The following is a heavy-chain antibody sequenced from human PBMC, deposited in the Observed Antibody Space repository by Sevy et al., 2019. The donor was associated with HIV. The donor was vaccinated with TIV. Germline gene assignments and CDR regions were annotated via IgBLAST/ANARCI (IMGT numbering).Heavy chain of an antibody. D-gene: IGHD3-10*01. CDR1: GFTFSSYS. Sequence: GGSLRLSCAASGFTFSSYSMNWVRQAPGKGLEWVSSISSSSSYIYYADSVKGRFTISRDNAKNSLYLQMNSLRAEDTAVYYCARDLKIRDYYGSGTPSHGMDVWGQGTTVTVSS. V-gene: IGHV3-21*01. CDR3: ARDLKIRDYYGSGTPSHGMDV. J-gene: IGHJ6*02. CDR2: ISSSSSYI.